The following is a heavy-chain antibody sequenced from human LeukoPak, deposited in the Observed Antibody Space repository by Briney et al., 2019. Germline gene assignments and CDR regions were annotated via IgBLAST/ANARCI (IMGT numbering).Heavy chain of an antibody. CDR2: ISSSSSTM. Sequence: GGSLRLSCAASGFTFNSYTMNWIRRAPGKGLEWVSSISSSSSTMYYADSVKGQFTISRDNSKNTLYLQMNSLRAEDTAVYYCAKDRGYSYGISEYWGQGTLVTVSS. J-gene: IGHJ4*02. D-gene: IGHD5-18*01. CDR3: AKDRGYSYGISEY. V-gene: IGHV3-48*01. CDR1: GFTFNSYT.